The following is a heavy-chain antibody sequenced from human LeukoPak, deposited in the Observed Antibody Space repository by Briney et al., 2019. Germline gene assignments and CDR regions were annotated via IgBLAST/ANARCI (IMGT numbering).Heavy chain of an antibody. Sequence: ASVKVSCKASGYTFTGYYMHWVRQAPGQGFEWMGWINPNSGDTNSAQKFQGRVTMTRDTSISTAYMELRSLRSDDTAVYYCARVRAVAGTFDPWGQGTLVTVSS. CDR2: INPNSGDT. V-gene: IGHV1-2*02. CDR3: ARVRAVAGTFDP. J-gene: IGHJ5*02. D-gene: IGHD6-19*01. CDR1: GYTFTGYY.